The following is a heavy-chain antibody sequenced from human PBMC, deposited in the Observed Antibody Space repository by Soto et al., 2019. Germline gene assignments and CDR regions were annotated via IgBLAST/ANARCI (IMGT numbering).Heavy chain of an antibody. CDR3: ARAGTAMAFYYYYDMDV. J-gene: IGHJ6*02. D-gene: IGHD5-18*01. CDR1: GFTFSTYE. Sequence: VQLVESGGGLVQPGGSLRLSCAASGFTFSTYEMNWVRQAPGEGLEWVSYISSSGTTIYYAGSVKGRFTISRDNARNSLYLQMNSLRAEDTAVYYCARAGTAMAFYYYYDMDVCGQGTTVTVSS. CDR2: ISSSGTTI. V-gene: IGHV3-48*03.